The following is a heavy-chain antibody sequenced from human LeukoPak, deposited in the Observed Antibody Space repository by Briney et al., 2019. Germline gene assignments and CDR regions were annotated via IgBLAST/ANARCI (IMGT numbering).Heavy chain of an antibody. V-gene: IGHV3-15*01. Sequence: GGSLRLSCAASGFTFSNAWMSWVRQAPGKGLEWVGRIKSKTDGGTTDYAAPVKGRFTISRDDSKNTLYLQMNSLNTEDTAVYYCTTRNFSSGWILFDYWGQGTLVTVSS. CDR3: TTRNFSSGWILFDY. CDR2: IKSKTDGGTT. D-gene: IGHD6-19*01. CDR1: GFTFSNAW. J-gene: IGHJ4*02.